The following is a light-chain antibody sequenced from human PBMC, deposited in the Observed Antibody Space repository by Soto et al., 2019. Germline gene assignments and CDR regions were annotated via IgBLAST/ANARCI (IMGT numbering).Light chain of an antibody. CDR3: QQYGGSPGT. J-gene: IGKJ1*01. CDR1: QSVSSNY. CDR2: GAS. Sequence: EIVLTQSPGTLSLSPGESATLSCRASQSVSSNYLAWYQQKPGQAPRLLLFGASSRATGIPDRFGGSGSGTDFTLTISRLEPEDFAVYYCQQYGGSPGTFGQGTKVEIK. V-gene: IGKV3-20*01.